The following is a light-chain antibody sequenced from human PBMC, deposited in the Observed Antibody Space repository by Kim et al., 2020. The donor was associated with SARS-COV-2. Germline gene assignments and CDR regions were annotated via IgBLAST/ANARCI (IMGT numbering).Light chain of an antibody. CDR1: QTITRW. V-gene: IGKV1-5*01. Sequence: ASVGDRVTITCRASQTITRWVAWYRQKLGKAPELLIYGASTLQSGVPSRFSGSGAGTEFTLTINGLQPDDFATYYCQQYNLNPLTFGGGTKLEI. J-gene: IGKJ4*01. CDR2: GAS. CDR3: QQYNLNPLT.